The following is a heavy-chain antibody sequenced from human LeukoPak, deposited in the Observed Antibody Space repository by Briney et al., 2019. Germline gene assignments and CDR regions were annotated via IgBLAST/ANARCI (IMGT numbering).Heavy chain of an antibody. CDR2: ISSSSSYT. J-gene: IGHJ4*02. D-gene: IGHD2-2*01. CDR3: ARARCSSTSCYAGFDY. V-gene: IGHV3-11*05. CDR1: GFTFDDYE. Sequence: GGSLRLSCAASGFTFDDYEMSWVRQAPGKGLEWVSYISSSSSYTNYADSVKGRFTISRDNAKNSLYLQMNSLRAEDTAVYYCARARCSSTSCYAGFDYWGQGTLVTVSS.